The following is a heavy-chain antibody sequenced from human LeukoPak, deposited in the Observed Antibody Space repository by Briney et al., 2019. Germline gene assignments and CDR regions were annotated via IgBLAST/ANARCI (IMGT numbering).Heavy chain of an antibody. Sequence: PGGSLRLSCAASGFTFTSSAMNWVRQAPGKGLEWVSAISGSGDSTYYAASVKGRFTISRDNSKNTLYLQMNSLRAEDTALYYCAKISADSWRLPDLDYWGQGTLVTVSS. J-gene: IGHJ4*02. CDR2: ISGSGDST. CDR3: AKISADSWRLPDLDY. V-gene: IGHV3-23*01. D-gene: IGHD6-13*01. CDR1: GFTFTSSA.